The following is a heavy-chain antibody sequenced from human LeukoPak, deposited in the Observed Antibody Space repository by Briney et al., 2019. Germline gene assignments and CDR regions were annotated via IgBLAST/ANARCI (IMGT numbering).Heavy chain of an antibody. CDR2: ISSSSYI. D-gene: IGHD6-25*01. CDR3: ARDQEAATFDY. CDR1: GFTFSSYS. V-gene: IGHV3-21*01. J-gene: IGHJ4*02. Sequence: GGSLRLSCAASGFTFSSYSMNWVRQAPGKGLEWVSSISSSSYIYYADSVKGRFTISRDNTKNSLYLQMNSLRAEDTAVYYCARDQEAATFDYWGQGTLVTVSS.